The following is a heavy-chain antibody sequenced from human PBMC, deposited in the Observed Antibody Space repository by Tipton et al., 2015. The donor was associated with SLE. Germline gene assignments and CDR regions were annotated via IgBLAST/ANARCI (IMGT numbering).Heavy chain of an antibody. J-gene: IGHJ3*01. CDR2: TYYTGNT. CDR3: ARMGLCTTTTCNEGAFDV. Sequence: LRLSCSVSGGSMSYHYWSWIRQPPGKGLEWIGYTYYTGNTNYNPSLKSRVTMSVDTSKSQFSLKLTFVSAADTAIYYCARMGLCTTTTCNEGAFDVWGQGSMVTVSS. V-gene: IGHV4-59*11. D-gene: IGHD2-2*01. CDR1: GGSMSYHY.